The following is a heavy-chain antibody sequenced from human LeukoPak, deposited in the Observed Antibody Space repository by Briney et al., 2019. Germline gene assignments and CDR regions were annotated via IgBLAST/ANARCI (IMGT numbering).Heavy chain of an antibody. D-gene: IGHD3-10*02. Sequence: GGSLRLSCAASGFTFSSYAMSWVRQAPGKGLEWVAFIRYDGSDKDYADSVKGRFTISRDNAKNSLYLQMNSLRAEDTAVYYCAELGITMIGGVWGKGTTVTISS. CDR3: AELGITMIGGV. V-gene: IGHV3-30*02. CDR1: GFTFSSYA. CDR2: IRYDGSDK. J-gene: IGHJ6*04.